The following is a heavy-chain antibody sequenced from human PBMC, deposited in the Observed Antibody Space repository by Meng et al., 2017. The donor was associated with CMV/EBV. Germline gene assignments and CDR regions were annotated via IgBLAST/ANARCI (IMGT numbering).Heavy chain of an antibody. V-gene: IGHV1-69*10. CDR1: GGTFSSYA. J-gene: IGHJ4*02. D-gene: IGHD2-2*01. CDR2: IIPILGIA. Sequence: SVKVSCKASGGTFSSYAISWVRQAPGQGLEWMGGIIPILGIANYAQKFQGRVTITADKSTSTAYMELSSLRSEDTAVYYCAMPGGRCSSTSCSLVDWGQGTLVTVSS. CDR3: AMPGGRCSSTSCSLVD.